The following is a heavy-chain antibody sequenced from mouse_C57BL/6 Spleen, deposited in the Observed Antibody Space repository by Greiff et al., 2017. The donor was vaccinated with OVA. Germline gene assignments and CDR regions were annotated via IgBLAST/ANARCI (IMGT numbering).Heavy chain of an antibody. CDR2: IYPGGGNT. V-gene: IGHV1-82*01. CDR3: AGEGYYGY. Sequence: VQLQQSGPELVKPGASVKFSCKASGYAFSSSWMNWVKQRPGKGLEWIGLIYPGGGNTNYNGKFKSKATLTADKSSSTAYMQLSSLTSEDSAVYFCAGEGYYGYWGQGTTLTVS. CDR1: GYAFSSSW. J-gene: IGHJ2*01.